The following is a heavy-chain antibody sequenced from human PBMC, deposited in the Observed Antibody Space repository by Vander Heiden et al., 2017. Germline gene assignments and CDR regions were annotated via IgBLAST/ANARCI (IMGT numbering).Heavy chain of an antibody. CDR1: GFTFRQSA. CDR3: AAEPGYYDSSGYPPPLSVG. V-gene: IGHV1-58*01. J-gene: IGHJ4*02. Sequence: QMQLVQSGPDLKKPGTSVKIPCQASGFTFRQSAVPWVRKARGERLEWRGWVVVGSGNTNYAQNFQERGTITRDMSTSTAYMELSSLRSEDTAVYYCAAEPGYYDSSGYPPPLSVGWGQGTLVTVSS. D-gene: IGHD3-22*01. CDR2: VVVGSGNT.